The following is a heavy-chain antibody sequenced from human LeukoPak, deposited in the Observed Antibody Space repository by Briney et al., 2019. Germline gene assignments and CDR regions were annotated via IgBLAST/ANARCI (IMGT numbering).Heavy chain of an antibody. D-gene: IGHD6-13*01. CDR1: GGTFSSYA. CDR3: ARERRYDAFSSSPTNWFDP. Sequence: ASVKVSCKASGGTFSSYAISWVRQAPGQGLEWMGWINPNSGGTNYAQKFQGRVTMTRDTSISTAYMELSRLRSDDTAVYYCARERRYDAFSSSPTNWFDPWGQGTLVTVSS. CDR2: INPNSGGT. J-gene: IGHJ5*02. V-gene: IGHV1-2*02.